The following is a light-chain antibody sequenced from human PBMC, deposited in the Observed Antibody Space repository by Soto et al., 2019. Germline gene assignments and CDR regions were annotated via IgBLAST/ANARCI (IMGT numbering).Light chain of an antibody. Sequence: EIVMTQSPAILSVSPGEGATLSCRASQSVSSNLAWYQQKPGQAPRLLIYGASTRATGIPARFSGSGSGTEFTLTISSLQSEDFAVYYCQQYNNWPQTFGQGTKVDI. CDR2: GAS. CDR3: QQYNNWPQT. V-gene: IGKV3-15*01. J-gene: IGKJ1*01. CDR1: QSVSSN.